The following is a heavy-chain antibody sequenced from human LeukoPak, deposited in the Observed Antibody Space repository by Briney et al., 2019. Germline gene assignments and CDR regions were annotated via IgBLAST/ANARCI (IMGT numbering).Heavy chain of an antibody. D-gene: IGHD2-8*01. CDR2: IKQDGSEK. V-gene: IGHV3-7*01. Sequence: PGGSLRLSCAASGFTFSSYWMSWVRQAPGKGLEWVANIKQDGSEKYYVDSVKGRFTISRDNAKNSLYLQMNSLRAEDTAVYYCAREVVLMVYAIGYYYYYMDVWGQGTTVTVSS. CDR1: GFTFSSYW. CDR3: AREVVLMVYAIGYYYYYMDV. J-gene: IGHJ6*03.